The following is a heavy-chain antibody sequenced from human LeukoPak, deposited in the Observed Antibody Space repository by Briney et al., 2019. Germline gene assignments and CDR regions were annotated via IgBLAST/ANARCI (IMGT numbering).Heavy chain of an antibody. Sequence: ASVKVSCKASGYTFTSYGISWVRQPPGQGLDWMGWITAYNGNTNYAQKLQGRVTMTTDTSTTTAYMELRSLRSDDTAVYYCARANVAVAAKYWGQGTLVTVSS. CDR2: ITAYNGNT. CDR1: GYTFTSYG. J-gene: IGHJ4*02. V-gene: IGHV1-18*04. CDR3: ARANVAVAAKY. D-gene: IGHD6-19*01.